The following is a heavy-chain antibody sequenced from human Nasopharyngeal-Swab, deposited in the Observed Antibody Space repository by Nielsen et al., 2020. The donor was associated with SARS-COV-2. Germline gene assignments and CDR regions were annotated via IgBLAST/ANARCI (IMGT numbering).Heavy chain of an antibody. CDR2: IGGSGGTT. D-gene: IGHD6-13*01. CDR3: AKVLAAAVAYYYGMDV. J-gene: IGHJ6*02. V-gene: IGHV3-23*01. Sequence: GESLKISCAASGFTFSRYAMNWVRQAPGKGLEWVSVIGGSGGTTSYADSAKGRFTISRDNSKKILYLQMNSLTAEDTAVYYCAKVLAAAVAYYYGMDVWGQGTTVTVSS. CDR1: GFTFSRYA.